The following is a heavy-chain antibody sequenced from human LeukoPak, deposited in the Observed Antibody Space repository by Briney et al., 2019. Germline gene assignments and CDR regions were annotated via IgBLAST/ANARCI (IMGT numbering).Heavy chain of an antibody. D-gene: IGHD5-12*01. V-gene: IGHV1-69*13. Sequence: SVKVSCKASGGTFSSYAISWVRQAPGQGLEWMGGFIPIFGTANYAQKFQGRVTITADESTSTAYMELSSLRSEDTAVYYCARPLQPVPRGSSGYDLSGMDVWGKGTTVTVSS. CDR1: GGTFSSYA. J-gene: IGHJ6*04. CDR2: FIPIFGTA. CDR3: ARPLQPVPRGSSGYDLSGMDV.